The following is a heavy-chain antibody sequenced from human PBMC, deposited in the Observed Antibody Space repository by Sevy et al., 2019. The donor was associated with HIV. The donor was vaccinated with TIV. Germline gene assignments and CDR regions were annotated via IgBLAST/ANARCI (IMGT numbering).Heavy chain of an antibody. CDR2: IWLDGAYQ. CDR3: ARGGYYYDNAAYYALDS. CDR1: GFTFSNYA. V-gene: IGHV3-33*01. D-gene: IGHD3-22*01. Sequence: GGSLRLSCAATGFTFSNYAMHWVRQAPGKGMEWVAIIWLDGAYQYHGDSVKGRFPIPRDNSKNTLYLQMNNVRVEDTAVYYCARGGYYYDNAAYYALDSWGQGTLVTVSS. J-gene: IGHJ4*02.